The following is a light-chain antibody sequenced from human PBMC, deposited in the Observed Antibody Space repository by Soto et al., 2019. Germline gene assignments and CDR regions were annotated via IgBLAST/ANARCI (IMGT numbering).Light chain of an antibody. V-gene: IGLV2-14*03. J-gene: IGLJ2*01. CDR3: GSYTSGNTS. CDR2: DVT. CDR1: SSVIGDFNY. Sequence: QSALTQPASVSGSPGQSITISCTGTSSVIGDFNYVSWYQQHPGKAPKLIIYDVTYRPSGVSNRFSGSQSGNTASLTISGLQTEDEADYYCGSYTSGNTSFGGGTKLTVL.